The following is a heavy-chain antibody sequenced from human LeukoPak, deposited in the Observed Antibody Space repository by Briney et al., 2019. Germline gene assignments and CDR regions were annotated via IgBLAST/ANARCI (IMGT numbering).Heavy chain of an antibody. Sequence: GGSLRLSCAASGFTFSSYEMNWVRQAPGKGLEWVSYISSSGSTIYYADSVKGRFTISRDNAKNSLYLQMNSLRAEDTAVYYCARLGYYYYDSSGSWGQGALVTVSS. V-gene: IGHV3-48*03. CDR2: ISSSGSTI. CDR3: ARLGYYYYDSSGS. CDR1: GFTFSSYE. D-gene: IGHD3-22*01. J-gene: IGHJ5*02.